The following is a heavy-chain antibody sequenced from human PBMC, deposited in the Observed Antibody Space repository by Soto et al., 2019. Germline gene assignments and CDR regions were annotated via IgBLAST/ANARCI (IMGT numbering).Heavy chain of an antibody. V-gene: IGHV3-23*01. D-gene: IGHD3-16*01. Sequence: LRLSCAASDSTIRRYAMSWVRQAPGKGLEWVSGITGNSARIYYADSVKGRFSISRDNSKNTLYLQMDALRAEDTAVYYCAKNGDFDYDAFDVWGQGTVVTVSS. CDR1: DSTIRRYA. CDR2: ITGNSARI. J-gene: IGHJ3*01. CDR3: AKNGDFDYDAFDV.